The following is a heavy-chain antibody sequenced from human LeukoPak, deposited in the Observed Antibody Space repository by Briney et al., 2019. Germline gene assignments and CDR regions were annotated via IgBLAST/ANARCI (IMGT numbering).Heavy chain of an antibody. Sequence: GGSLRLSCAASGFTFDDYAMHWVRQAPGKGLEWVSGISWNSDSIGYADSVKGRFTISRDNAKNSLYLQMNSLRAEDMALYYCVKDTSGASQYFQYWGHGTVVTVSS. CDR1: GFTFDDYA. CDR2: ISWNSDSI. D-gene: IGHD2-15*01. V-gene: IGHV3-9*03. CDR3: VKDTSGASQYFQY. J-gene: IGHJ1*01.